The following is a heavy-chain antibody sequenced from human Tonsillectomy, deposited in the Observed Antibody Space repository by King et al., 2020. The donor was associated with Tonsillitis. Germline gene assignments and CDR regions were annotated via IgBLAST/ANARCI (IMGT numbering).Heavy chain of an antibody. CDR3: ARQKQSAGSFDY. CDR1: GGSISSNSYY. CDR2: IYYSGST. V-gene: IGHV4-39*01. J-gene: IGHJ4*02. Sequence: QLQESGPGLVKPSETLSLTCTVPGGSISSNSYYWGWIRQPPGKGLEWIGSIYYSGSTYYNPPLKSRVTISVDTSKNPFSLKLSSVTAADTAVYYCARQKQSAGSFDYWGQGTLVTVSS. D-gene: IGHD3-10*01.